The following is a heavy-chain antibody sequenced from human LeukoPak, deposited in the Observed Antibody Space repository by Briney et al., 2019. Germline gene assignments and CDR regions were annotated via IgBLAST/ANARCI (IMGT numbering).Heavy chain of an antibody. CDR2: IKSKTDGGPA. CDR3: TTTYYYDSSPGSFDY. CDR1: GFIFSNAW. V-gene: IGHV3-15*01. Sequence: GGSLRLSCAASGFIFSNAWMNWVRQAPGKGLEWVGRIKSKTDGGPADYAAPVKGRFTISRDDSKNTLYLQMNSLKTEDTAVYYCTTTYYYDSSPGSFDYWGQGTLVTVSS. D-gene: IGHD3-22*01. J-gene: IGHJ4*02.